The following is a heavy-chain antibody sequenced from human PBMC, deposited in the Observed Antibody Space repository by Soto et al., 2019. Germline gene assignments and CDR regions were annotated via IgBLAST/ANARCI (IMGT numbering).Heavy chain of an antibody. Sequence: QVQLVQSGAEVKKPGASVKVSCKASGYTFTSYGISWVRQAPGQGLEWMGWISADNGNTNYAQKLQGRVTMTTDTATNTPYMELRSLSADDTAVSYCARGLGSTTHWGQGTLVTVSS. CDR3: ARGLGSTTH. V-gene: IGHV1-18*01. CDR2: ISADNGNT. CDR1: GYTFTSYG. J-gene: IGHJ4*02. D-gene: IGHD1-26*01.